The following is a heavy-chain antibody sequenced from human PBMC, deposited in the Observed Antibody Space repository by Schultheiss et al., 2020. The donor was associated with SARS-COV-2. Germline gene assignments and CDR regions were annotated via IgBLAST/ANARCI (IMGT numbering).Heavy chain of an antibody. CDR1: GFTFSSYA. CDR3: ARVRGRGNGDYYYYGMDV. J-gene: IGHJ6*02. CDR2: ISYDGSNK. Sequence: GGSLRLSCAASGFTFSSYAMHWVRQAPGKGLEWVAVISYDGSNKYYADSVKGRFTISRDNSKNTLYLQMNSLRAEDTAVYYCARVRGRGNGDYYYYGMDVWGQGTTVTVSS. V-gene: IGHV3-30-3*01. D-gene: IGHD4-17*01.